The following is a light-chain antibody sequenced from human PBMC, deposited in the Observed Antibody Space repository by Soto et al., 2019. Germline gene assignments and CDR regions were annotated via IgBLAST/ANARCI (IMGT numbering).Light chain of an antibody. CDR1: QSLLYTNGFNY. CDR2: LGS. V-gene: IGKV2-28*01. CDR3: MQALQTPRT. Sequence: DIVMTQSPLSLPVTPGEPASISCRSSQSLLYTNGFNYVDWYLQKPGQSPQLLIYLGSNRASGVPDRFSGSGSGTDFTLKISRVEAEDVGVYYCMQALQTPRTFGQGTKVEIK. J-gene: IGKJ1*01.